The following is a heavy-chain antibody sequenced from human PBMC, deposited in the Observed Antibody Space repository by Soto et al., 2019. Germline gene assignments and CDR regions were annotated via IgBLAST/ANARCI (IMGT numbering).Heavy chain of an antibody. V-gene: IGHV3-30-3*01. CDR2: ISRDGSNE. D-gene: IGHD1-26*01. CDR3: ARDDDGGIDCDIGY. Sequence: QVQLVESGGGVVQPGRSLRLSCATSGFTFSSYLRHWVRQTPDKGQEWVACISRDGSNEYYADSVKGRFTISRDNSKNTLYLEMNSLRAEDTAVYYCARDDDGGIDCDIGYWGQGTLVTVSS. CDR1: GFTFSSYL. J-gene: IGHJ4*02.